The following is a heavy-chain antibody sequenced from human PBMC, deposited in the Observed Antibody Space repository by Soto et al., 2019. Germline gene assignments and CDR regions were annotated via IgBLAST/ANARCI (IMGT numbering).Heavy chain of an antibody. CDR2: ISDSGGST. D-gene: IGHD5-18*01. V-gene: IGHV3-23*01. J-gene: IGHJ4*02. CDR1: GFTFSTYA. Sequence: GGSLRLSCAASGFTFSTYAMTWVRQAPEKGLEWVSRISDSGGSTNYADSVKGRFTISRDNSENTLYLQMSSLRAEDTAIYYCAKSRVYTANHWDYWGQGTLVTVSS. CDR3: AKSRVYTANHWDY.